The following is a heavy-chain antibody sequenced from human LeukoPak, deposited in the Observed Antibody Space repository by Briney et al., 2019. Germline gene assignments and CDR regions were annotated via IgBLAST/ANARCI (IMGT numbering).Heavy chain of an antibody. J-gene: IGHJ4*02. Sequence: ASVKVSCKASGYTFTSYGISWVRQAPGQGLEWMGWINTYNGNTNYAQKFQGRVTMTTDTPTSTAYMELRSLRSDDTAVYYCARGIDYDFWSGYYVGDYWDQGTLVTVSS. V-gene: IGHV1-18*01. CDR1: GYTFTSYG. CDR3: ARGIDYDFWSGYYVGDY. CDR2: INTYNGNT. D-gene: IGHD3-3*01.